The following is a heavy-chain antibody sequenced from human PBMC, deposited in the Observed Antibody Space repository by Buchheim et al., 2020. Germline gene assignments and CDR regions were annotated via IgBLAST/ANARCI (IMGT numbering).Heavy chain of an antibody. CDR1: GFTFRSYS. Sequence: EVQLVESGGGLVKPGGSLRLSCAASGFTFRSYSMNWVRQAPGKGLEWVSSIGSRGSYRYYADSVKGRFTISRDNAENSLDVQMNSLRAEDTAVYYCARANENYSGFDYWGQGTL. CDR3: ARANENYSGFDY. J-gene: IGHJ4*02. V-gene: IGHV3-21*01. D-gene: IGHD1-7*01. CDR2: IGSRGSYR.